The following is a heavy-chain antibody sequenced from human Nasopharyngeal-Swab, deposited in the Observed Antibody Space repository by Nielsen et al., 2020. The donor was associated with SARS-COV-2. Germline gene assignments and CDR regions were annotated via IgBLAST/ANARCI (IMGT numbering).Heavy chain of an antibody. CDR2: INPNSGGT. CDR3: ARDPGAATLDY. Sequence: ASVKVSCKASGYTFTGYYMHWVRQAPGQGLEWMGWINPNSGGTNYALNFQGRVTMTADTSTNTAYMELRSLRYDDTAVYYCARDPGAATLDYWGQGSLVTVSS. D-gene: IGHD3-10*01. CDR1: GYTFTGYY. J-gene: IGHJ4*02. V-gene: IGHV1-2*02.